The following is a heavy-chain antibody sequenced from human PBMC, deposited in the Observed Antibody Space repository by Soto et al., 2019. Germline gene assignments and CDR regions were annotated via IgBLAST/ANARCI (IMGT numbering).Heavy chain of an antibody. CDR2: INHSGST. D-gene: IGHD3-9*01. J-gene: IGHJ4*02. CDR3: ARNHPTRRLYYDILTGSSFDY. CDR1: GGSFSGYY. V-gene: IGHV4-34*01. Sequence: SETLSLTCAVYGGSFSGYYWNWIRQPPGKGLEWIGEINHSGSTNYNPSLKSRVTISVDTSKNQFSLKLSSVTAADTAVYYCARNHPTRRLYYDILTGSSFDYWGQGTLVTVSS.